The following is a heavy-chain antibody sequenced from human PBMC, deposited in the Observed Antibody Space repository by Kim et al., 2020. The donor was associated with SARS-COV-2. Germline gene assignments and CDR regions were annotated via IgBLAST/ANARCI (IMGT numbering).Heavy chain of an antibody. CDR3: AGAMVRGVISFDY. J-gene: IGHJ4*02. Sequence: SNPTRKVRVTLSADKSKDQFSRKLSSVTAADTAVYYCAGAMVRGVISFDYWGQGTLVTVSS. V-gene: IGHV4-31*02. D-gene: IGHD3-10*01.